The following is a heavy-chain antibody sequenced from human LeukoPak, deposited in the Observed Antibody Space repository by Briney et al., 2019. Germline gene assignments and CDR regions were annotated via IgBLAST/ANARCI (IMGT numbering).Heavy chain of an antibody. Sequence: PGGSLRLSCAASGFTFSSYSMNWVRQAPGKGLEWVSSISSSSSYIYYADSVKGRFTISRDDAKNSLYLQMNSLRAEDTAVYYCARDRITIFGVVIYDAFDIWGQGTMVTVSS. CDR3: ARDRITIFGVVIYDAFDI. CDR1: GFTFSSYS. J-gene: IGHJ3*02. D-gene: IGHD3-3*01. CDR2: ISSSSSYI. V-gene: IGHV3-21*01.